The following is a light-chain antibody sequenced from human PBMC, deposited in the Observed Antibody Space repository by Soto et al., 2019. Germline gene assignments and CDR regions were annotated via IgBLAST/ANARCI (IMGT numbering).Light chain of an antibody. CDR1: QSISSNY. Sequence: EIVLTQSPGTLSLSPGERATLSCRASQSISSNYLGWYQQKPGQAPRLLIYDTSSRATGIADRFSGSGSGTDSTLTISRLEPEDFAVYYCQQYGNSPPFTFGQGTKLEI. J-gene: IGKJ2*01. CDR3: QQYGNSPPFT. V-gene: IGKV3-20*01. CDR2: DTS.